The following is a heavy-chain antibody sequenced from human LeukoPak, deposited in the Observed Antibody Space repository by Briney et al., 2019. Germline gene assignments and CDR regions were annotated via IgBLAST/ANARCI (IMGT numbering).Heavy chain of an antibody. CDR3: ARRGYGDSYYFDY. D-gene: IGHD4-17*01. CDR1: GYSFTSYW. CDR2: IYPGDSDT. Sequence: GSLRLSCXGSGYSFTSYWIGWVRQMPGKGLEWMGIIYPGDSDTRYSPSFQGQVTISADKSISTAYLQWSSLKASDTAMYYCARRGYGDSYYFDYWGQGTLVTVSS. V-gene: IGHV5-51*01. J-gene: IGHJ4*02.